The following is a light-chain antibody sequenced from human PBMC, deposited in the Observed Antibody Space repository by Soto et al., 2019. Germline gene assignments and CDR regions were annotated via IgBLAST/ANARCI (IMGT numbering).Light chain of an antibody. CDR3: QQSYTMDPNT. CDR1: QGISTY. Sequence: IQMTQSPSSLSASVGDRVNITCRASQGISTYLNWYQQTPGKAPKLLIHAASSLHRGVPSRFSGGGSGTDFTLIISSLQPEDFATYYCQQSYTMDPNTFGQGTRLEIK. CDR2: AAS. J-gene: IGKJ2*01. V-gene: IGKV1-39*01.